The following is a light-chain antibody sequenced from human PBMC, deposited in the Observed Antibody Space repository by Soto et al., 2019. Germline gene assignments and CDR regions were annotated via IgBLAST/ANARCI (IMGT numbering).Light chain of an antibody. CDR2: DNT. Sequence: QSVLTQPPSVSAAPGQTVTISCSGSSSNIGNNYVSWYQQLPGTAPKLLIYDNTNRPSGIPDRFSGSKSGTSATLGITGLQTGDEADYYCGTWDSSLSAAVFGGGTQLTVL. J-gene: IGLJ7*01. CDR1: SSNIGNNY. V-gene: IGLV1-51*01. CDR3: GTWDSSLSAAV.